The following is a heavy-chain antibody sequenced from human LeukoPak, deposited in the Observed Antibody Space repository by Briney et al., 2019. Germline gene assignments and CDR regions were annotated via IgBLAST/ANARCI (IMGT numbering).Heavy chain of an antibody. Sequence: GASVKVSCKASGYTFTSDYIHWVRQAPGQGLEWMGIINPSGGSTSYAQKFQGRVTMTRDMSASTVYMELSSLTSEDTAVYYCATYSTSWLGFDWGQGTLVTVSS. D-gene: IGHD6-6*01. V-gene: IGHV1-46*01. CDR2: INPSGGST. CDR3: ATYSTSWLGFD. J-gene: IGHJ4*02. CDR1: GYTFTSDY.